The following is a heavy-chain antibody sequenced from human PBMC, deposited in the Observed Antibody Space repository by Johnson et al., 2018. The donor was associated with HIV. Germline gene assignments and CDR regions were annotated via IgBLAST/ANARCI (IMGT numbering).Heavy chain of an antibody. CDR2: LYSGGST. CDR1: GFTVSSNY. D-gene: IGHD1-7*01. Sequence: VQLVETGGGLIQPGGSLRLSCAASGFTVSSNYMSWVRQAPGKGLEWVSVLYSGGSTYYADSVKGRFPISRDNAKNTLYLHMNSLSAEDTAVYYCARDPPGTTAGAFDSWGQGTMGTVSS. J-gene: IGHJ3*02. V-gene: IGHV3-53*02. CDR3: ARDPPGTTAGAFDS.